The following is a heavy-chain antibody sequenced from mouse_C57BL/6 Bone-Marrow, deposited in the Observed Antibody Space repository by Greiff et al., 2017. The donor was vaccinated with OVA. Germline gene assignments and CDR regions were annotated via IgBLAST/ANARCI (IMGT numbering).Heavy chain of an antibody. V-gene: IGHV1-55*01. Sequence: QVQLQQSGAELVKPGASVKMSCKASGYTFTSYWITWVKQRPGQGLEWIGDIYPGSGSTNYNEKFKSKATLTVDTSSSTAYMQLSSLTSEDSAVYYCARTDYGSSYEAWFAYWGQGTLVTVSA. J-gene: IGHJ3*01. CDR3: ARTDYGSSYEAWFAY. D-gene: IGHD1-1*01. CDR2: IYPGSGST. CDR1: GYTFTSYW.